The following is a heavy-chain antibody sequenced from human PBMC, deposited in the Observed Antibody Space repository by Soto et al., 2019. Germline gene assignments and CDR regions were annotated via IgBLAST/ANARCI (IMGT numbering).Heavy chain of an antibody. CDR3: ARGGLRAYYMDV. J-gene: IGHJ6*03. D-gene: IGHD2-15*01. Sequence: GGSLRLSCAASGFTFSSYWMHWVRQAPGKGLVWVSRIKSDGSSTNYADSVKGRFTISRDNAKNTLYLQMNSLGAEDTAVYYCARGGLRAYYMDVWGKGTTVSGSS. V-gene: IGHV3-74*01. CDR1: GFTFSSYW. CDR2: IKSDGSST.